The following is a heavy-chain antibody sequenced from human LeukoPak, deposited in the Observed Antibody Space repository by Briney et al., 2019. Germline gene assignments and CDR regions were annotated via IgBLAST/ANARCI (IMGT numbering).Heavy chain of an antibody. J-gene: IGHJ4*02. CDR1: GFTFSSFS. CDR2: ITSDSGTI. V-gene: IGHV3-48*02. Sequence: GGSLRLSCAVSGFTFSSFSMNWVRQAPGKGLEWVSYITSDSGTIRYADSVKGRFTISRDNAKNPLYLQMKSLREEDTAVYYCARDLNWVFDYRGQGILVTVSS. CDR3: ARDLNWVFDY. D-gene: IGHD7-27*01.